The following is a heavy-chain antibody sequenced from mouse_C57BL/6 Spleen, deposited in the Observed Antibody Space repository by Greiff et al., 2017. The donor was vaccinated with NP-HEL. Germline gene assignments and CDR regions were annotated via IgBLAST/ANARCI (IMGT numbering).Heavy chain of an antibody. Sequence: VKLMESGAEGGKPGASVKLSCKATGYTFTGYWIEWVKQRPGNGMEWSGERLGGSGSTNYNEKFKGKATFTADTSSNTAYMQLSSLTTEDSAIYCCARAELRGDSMDYWGQGTSVTVSS. V-gene: IGHV1-9*01. CDR1: GYTFTGYW. CDR3: ARAELRGDSMDY. CDR2: RLGGSGST. D-gene: IGHD1-1*01. J-gene: IGHJ4*01.